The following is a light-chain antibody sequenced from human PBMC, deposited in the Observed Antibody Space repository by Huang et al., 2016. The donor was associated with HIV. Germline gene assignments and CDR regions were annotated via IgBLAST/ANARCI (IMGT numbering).Light chain of an antibody. Sequence: EIVMTQSPATLSVSPGTRATLSCRASQSVSSNLAWYPHKPGQSPRLLIYAASTRATGIPARFSGSGSGTEFTLTISSLQSEDFAVYYCQQYNNWPRTFGQGTKVEIK. CDR2: AAS. V-gene: IGKV3-15*01. CDR3: QQYNNWPRT. CDR1: QSVSSN. J-gene: IGKJ1*01.